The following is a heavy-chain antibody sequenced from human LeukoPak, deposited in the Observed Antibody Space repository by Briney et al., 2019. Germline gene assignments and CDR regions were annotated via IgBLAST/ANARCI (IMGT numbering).Heavy chain of an antibody. Sequence: ASVKVSCKASGYTFTSYGITWVRQAPGQGLEWMGWISAYNGNTHYAQNLQGRVTMTTDTSTSTAYMELRSLRSDDTAVYYCARYSTSSGSFLFDYWGQGTLVTVSS. CDR3: ARYSTSSGSFLFDY. CDR2: ISAYNGNT. J-gene: IGHJ4*02. CDR1: GYTFTSYG. V-gene: IGHV1-18*01. D-gene: IGHD1-26*01.